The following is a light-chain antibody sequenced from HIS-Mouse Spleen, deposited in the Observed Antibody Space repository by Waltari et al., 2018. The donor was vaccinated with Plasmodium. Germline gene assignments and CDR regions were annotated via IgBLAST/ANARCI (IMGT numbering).Light chain of an antibody. Sequence: DIQMTQSPSSLSASVGDRVTITLQASQDISNYLNWYQQTPGQAPKLLIYDGSNLETGVPSRFSGSGSGTEFTFTSSSLQPEDIATYYCQQYDNLPLTFGGGTKVEIK. CDR2: DGS. CDR3: QQYDNLPLT. CDR1: QDISNY. V-gene: IGKV1-33*01. J-gene: IGKJ4*01.